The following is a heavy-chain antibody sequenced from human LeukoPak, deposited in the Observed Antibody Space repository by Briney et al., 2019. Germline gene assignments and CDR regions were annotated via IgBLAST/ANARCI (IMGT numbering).Heavy chain of an antibody. V-gene: IGHV3-23*01. J-gene: IGHJ3*02. CDR1: GLTFSSYG. CDR2: ISGSGGST. Sequence: PGGSLRLSCAASGLTFSSYGMSWVRQAPGKGLEWVSAISGSGGSTYYADSVKGRFTISRDNSKNTLYLQMNSLRAEDTAVYYCAKDREQLVAFDIWGQGTMVTVSS. D-gene: IGHD6-13*01. CDR3: AKDREQLVAFDI.